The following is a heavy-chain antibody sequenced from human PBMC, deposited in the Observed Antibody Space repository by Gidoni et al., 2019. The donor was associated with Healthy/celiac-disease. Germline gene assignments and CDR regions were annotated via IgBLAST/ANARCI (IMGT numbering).Heavy chain of an antibody. CDR3: ARIPIAVAGTWYYFDS. Sequence: QVTLKESGPVLVKPTETLTLTCTVSGFSLSSARTGVSWIRQPPGKALEWLAHIFSNHEKSYSTSLRSRLTISKDTSKSQVVLTMTNMDPVDTATYFCARIPIAVAGTWYYFDSWGQGTLVTVSS. V-gene: IGHV2-26*01. D-gene: IGHD6-19*01. J-gene: IGHJ4*02. CDR2: IFSNHEK. CDR1: GFSLSSARTG.